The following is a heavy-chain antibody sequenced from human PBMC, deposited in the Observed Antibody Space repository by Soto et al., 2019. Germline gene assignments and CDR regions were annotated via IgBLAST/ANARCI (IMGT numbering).Heavy chain of an antibody. CDR3: ARAPDCSGGSCSEYYFDX. Sequence: SDTLSLTFTVSGGSISSYYWSWIRQPPGKGLEWIVYIYYSGSTNYKPSLKSLVAISVDTSKNQFSLKLSSVTAADTAVYYCARAPDCSGGSCSEYYFDXWGQGTLVTVSX. J-gene: IGHJ4*02. V-gene: IGHV4-59*01. D-gene: IGHD2-15*01. CDR1: GGSISSYY. CDR2: IYYSGST.